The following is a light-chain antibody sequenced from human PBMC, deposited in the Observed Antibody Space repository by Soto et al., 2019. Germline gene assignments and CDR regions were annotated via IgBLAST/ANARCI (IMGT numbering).Light chain of an antibody. CDR3: QQYNQWPIT. V-gene: IGKV3D-15*01. J-gene: IGKJ5*01. CDR1: QSVRSY. CDR2: DAS. Sequence: EIRLTQSPATLSVSPGERAALSCRASQSVRSYLTWYQHKPGQAPRLLIYDASYRATGVPARFSGTGSGTDFTLTISSLQSEDFAVFYCQQYNQWPITFGQGTRLEIK.